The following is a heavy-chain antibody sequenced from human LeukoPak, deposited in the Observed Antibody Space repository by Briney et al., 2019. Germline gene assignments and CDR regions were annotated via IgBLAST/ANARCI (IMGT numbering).Heavy chain of an antibody. D-gene: IGHD1-26*01. CDR2: IYYSGST. CDR1: GVSFSDYY. J-gene: IGHJ5*02. CDR3: TRHQGVGALT. Sequence: PSVTLSLTCAVYGVSFSDYYWSWIRQPPGKGLEWMGYIYYSGSTNYNPSLKSRVTISVDMSKNQFSLKLSSVTAADTAVYYCTRHQGVGALTWGQGTLVTVSS. V-gene: IGHV4-59*08.